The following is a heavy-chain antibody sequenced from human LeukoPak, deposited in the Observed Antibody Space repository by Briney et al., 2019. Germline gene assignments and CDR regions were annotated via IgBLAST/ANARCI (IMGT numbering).Heavy chain of an antibody. V-gene: IGHV1-18*04. CDR3: ARDFFHGHCSGLSCFLLDY. CDR1: GYIFTRYG. Sequence: ASVKVSCKASGYIFTRYGISWVRQAPGQGLDGMGWISAHYGNTNYAQKFQDRVTMTTDTSTNTAYMELRSLRPDDTAVYYCARDFFHGHCSGLSCFLLDYWGQGSLVTVSS. D-gene: IGHD2-15*01. CDR2: ISAHYGNT. J-gene: IGHJ4*02.